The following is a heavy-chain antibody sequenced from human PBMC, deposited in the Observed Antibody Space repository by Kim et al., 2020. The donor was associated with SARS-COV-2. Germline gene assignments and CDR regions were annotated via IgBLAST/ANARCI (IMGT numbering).Heavy chain of an antibody. J-gene: IGHJ3*02. Sequence: DSVKGRFTFSRDNSKNTLYLQMNSLRAEDTAVYFCAKEIGGGDRPEAFDIWGQGTMVTVSS. CDR3: AKEIGGGDRPEAFDI. V-gene: IGHV3-23*01. D-gene: IGHD2-21*02.